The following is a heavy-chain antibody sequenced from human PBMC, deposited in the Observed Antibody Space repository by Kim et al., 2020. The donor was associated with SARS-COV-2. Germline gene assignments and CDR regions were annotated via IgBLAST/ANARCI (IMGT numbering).Heavy chain of an antibody. CDR3: ARDLRGYSSSWYHYYYYMDV. CDR2: IYYSGST. J-gene: IGHJ6*03. V-gene: IGHV4-59*01. Sequence: SETLSLTCTVSGGSISSYYWSWIRQPPGKGLEWIGYIYYSGSTNYNPSLKSRVTISVDTSKNQFSLQLSSVTAADTAVYYCARDLRGYSSSWYHYYYYMDVWGKGTTVTVSS. CDR1: GGSISSYY. D-gene: IGHD6-13*01.